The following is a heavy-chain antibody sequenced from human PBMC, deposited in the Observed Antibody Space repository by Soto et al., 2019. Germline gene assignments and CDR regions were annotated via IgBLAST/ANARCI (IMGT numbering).Heavy chain of an antibody. D-gene: IGHD2-2*01. CDR3: AIDLASTVPAPMGY. V-gene: IGHV1-69*08. CDR1: GGTFSTYT. Sequence: QVQLVQSGAEVKKPGSSVRVSCKASGGTFSTYTISWVRQAPGQGLEWMGRIIPIVDRANYAQKFQVRVTITADKSTSTAYMELSSLRSDDTAVYYCAIDLASTVPAPMGYWGQGTLVTVSS. CDR2: IIPIVDRA. J-gene: IGHJ4*02.